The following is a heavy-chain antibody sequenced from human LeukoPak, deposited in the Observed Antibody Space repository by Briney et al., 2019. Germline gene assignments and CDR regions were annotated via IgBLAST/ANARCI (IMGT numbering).Heavy chain of an antibody. CDR3: ASFSTSVLIKDF. V-gene: IGHV3-21*01. D-gene: IGHD4-23*01. Sequence: PGGSLRLSCAASGFTFSSYAMSWVRQAPGKGLEWVSSITGRSDHSYYADSVKGRFTISSDNTKNSLYLQLNNLRDEDTAVYYCASFSTSVLIKDFWGQGTLVTVSS. CDR2: ITGRSDHS. J-gene: IGHJ4*02. CDR1: GFTFSSYA.